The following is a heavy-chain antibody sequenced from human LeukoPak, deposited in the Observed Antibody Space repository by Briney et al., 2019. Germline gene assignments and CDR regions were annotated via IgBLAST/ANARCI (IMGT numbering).Heavy chain of an antibody. CDR2: ITDSGGSV. V-gene: IGHV3-23*01. CDR1: GYMSSTYA. D-gene: IGHD5-18*01. CDR3: ARDQGWLINY. Sequence: SGGSLRLSCAASGYMSSTYAMSWVCQAPGKGPQWVSAITDSGGSVLYADSVKGRFTISRDNSKNTLYLQMNSLRAEDTAVYYCARDQGWLINYWGQGTLVTVSS. J-gene: IGHJ4*02.